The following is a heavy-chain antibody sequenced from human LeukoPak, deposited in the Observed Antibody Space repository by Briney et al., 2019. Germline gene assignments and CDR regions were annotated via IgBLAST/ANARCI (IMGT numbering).Heavy chain of an antibody. V-gene: IGHV3-74*01. D-gene: IGHD1-26*01. Sequence: GGSLRLSCAASGFTFSTYWMHWVRQAPGKGLAWVSRINSDGSSTSYADSVKGRFTISRDNAKNTLYLQMNSLRAEDTAVYYCARGRVVGAAYYFDYWGQGTLVTVSS. CDR1: GFTFSTYW. CDR3: ARGRVVGAAYYFDY. J-gene: IGHJ4*02. CDR2: INSDGSST.